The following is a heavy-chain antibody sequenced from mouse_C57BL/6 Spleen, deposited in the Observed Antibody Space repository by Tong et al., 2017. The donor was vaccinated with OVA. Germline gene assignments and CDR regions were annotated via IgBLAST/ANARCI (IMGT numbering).Heavy chain of an antibody. CDR2: ISYDGSN. D-gene: IGHD3-1*01. V-gene: IGHV3-6*02. CDR1: GYSITSGYY. J-gene: IGHJ1*01. Sequence: EVQLQESGLGLVKPSQSLSLTCSVTGYSITSGYYWNWIRQFPGNKLEWMGYISYDGSNNYNPSLKNRISITRDTSKNQFFRKLNSVTTEDTATYYCASPFLPGHWYCDVWGAGTTVTVSS. CDR3: ASPFLPGHWYCDV.